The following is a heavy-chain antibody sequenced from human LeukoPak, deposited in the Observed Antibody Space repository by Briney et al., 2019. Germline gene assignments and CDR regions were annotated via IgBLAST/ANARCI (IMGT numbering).Heavy chain of an antibody. V-gene: IGHV1-46*01. CDR3: ARRVNDDSGSYSLYYFDY. D-gene: IGHD3-10*01. CDR2: INPSGGST. Sequence: GASVKVSCKASGYTFTSYYMHWVRQAPGQGLEWMGIINPSGGSTSYAQKFQGRVTMTRNTSISTAYMELSSLRSEDTAVYYCARRVNDDSGSYSLYYFDYWGLGTLVTVSS. J-gene: IGHJ4*02. CDR1: GYTFTSYY.